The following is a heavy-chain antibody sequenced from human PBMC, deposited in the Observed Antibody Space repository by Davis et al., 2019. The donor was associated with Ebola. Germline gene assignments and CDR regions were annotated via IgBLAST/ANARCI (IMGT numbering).Heavy chain of an antibody. CDR3: ARSRVGAKVFYYNYGMDV. Sequence: AASVKVSCKASGYTFTSYGISWVRQAPGQGLEWMGWISAYNGNTNYAQKLQGRVTMTTDTSTSTAYMELRSLRSDDTAVYYCARSRVGAKVFYYNYGMDVWGQGTTVTVSS. V-gene: IGHV1-18*01. CDR1: GYTFTSYG. CDR2: ISAYNGNT. D-gene: IGHD1-26*01. J-gene: IGHJ6*02.